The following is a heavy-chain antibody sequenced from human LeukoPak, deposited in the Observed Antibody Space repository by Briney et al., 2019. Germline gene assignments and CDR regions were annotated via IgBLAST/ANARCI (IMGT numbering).Heavy chain of an antibody. V-gene: IGHV3-48*03. J-gene: IGHJ4*02. CDR3: AKDNLRRRYYDSSGYPDY. D-gene: IGHD3-22*01. Sequence: PGGSLRLSCAASGFTSSSYEMNWVRQAPGKGLEWVSYISSSGSTIYYADSVKGRFTISRDNAKNSLYLQMNSLRAEDTAVYYCAKDNLRRRYYDSSGYPDYWGQGTLVTVSS. CDR2: ISSSGSTI. CDR1: GFTSSSYE.